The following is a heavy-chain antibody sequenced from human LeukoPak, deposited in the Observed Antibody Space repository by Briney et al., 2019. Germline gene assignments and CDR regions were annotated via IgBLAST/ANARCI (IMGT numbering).Heavy chain of an antibody. CDR2: IRGSDGST. V-gene: IGHV3-23*01. CDR1: GFIFSSYA. CDR3: AKDSRGGAGTTAY. Sequence: GGSLRLSCAASGFIFSSYAMSWVRQAPGKGLEWVSSIRGSDGSTYYADSVKGRFTISRDNSKNTLYLQMNSLRAEDTAVYYCAKDSRGGAGTTAYWGQGTLVTVSS. D-gene: IGHD6-19*01. J-gene: IGHJ4*02.